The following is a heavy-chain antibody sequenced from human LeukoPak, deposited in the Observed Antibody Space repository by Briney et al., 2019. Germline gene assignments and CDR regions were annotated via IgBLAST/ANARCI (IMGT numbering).Heavy chain of an antibody. CDR1: GGSISSYY. Sequence: PSETLSLTCTVSGGSISSYYWSWIRQPPGKGLEWIGYIYYSGSTNYNPSLKSRVTISVDTSKNQFSLKLSSVTAADTAVYYCARVLGYPDDAFDIWGQGTMVTVSS. J-gene: IGHJ3*02. CDR2: IYYSGST. CDR3: ARVLGYPDDAFDI. V-gene: IGHV4-59*01. D-gene: IGHD5-12*01.